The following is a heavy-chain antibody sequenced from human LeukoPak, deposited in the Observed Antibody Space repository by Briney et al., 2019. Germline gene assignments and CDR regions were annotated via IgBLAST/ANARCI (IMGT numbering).Heavy chain of an antibody. CDR3: ARETAMVSDDAFDI. V-gene: IGHV1-8*01. J-gene: IGHJ3*02. D-gene: IGHD5-18*01. CDR2: MNPNSGNT. Sequence: ASVKVSCKASGYTFTSYDINWVRQATGQGLEWMGWMNPNSGNTGYAQKFQGRVTMTRNTSISTAYMELSSLRSEDTAVYYCARETAMVSDDAFDIWGQGTMVTVSS. CDR1: GYTFTSYD.